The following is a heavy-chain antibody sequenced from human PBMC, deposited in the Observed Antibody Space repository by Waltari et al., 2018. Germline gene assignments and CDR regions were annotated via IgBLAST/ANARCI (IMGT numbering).Heavy chain of an antibody. Sequence: QVQLVESGGGVVQPGRSLRLSCAASGFTFSSYGMHWVRQAPGKGLEWGAVIGYDGSNKYYADSVKGRFTISRDNSKNTLYLQMNSLRAEDTAVYYCAREVAGTGVGYWGQGTLVTVSS. J-gene: IGHJ4*02. V-gene: IGHV3-33*01. CDR1: GFTFSSYG. D-gene: IGHD6-19*01. CDR2: IGYDGSNK. CDR3: AREVAGTGVGY.